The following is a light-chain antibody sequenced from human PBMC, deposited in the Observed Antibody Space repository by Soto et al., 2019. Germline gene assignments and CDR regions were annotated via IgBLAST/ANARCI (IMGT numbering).Light chain of an antibody. V-gene: IGLV2-14*01. CDR2: EVT. CDR3: SSYTISNTLPFV. Sequence: SVLTQPASVSGPPGQSITISCTGTRRDVGGYNYVSWYQQYPGKSPKLLIYEVTHRPSGVSNRFSGSKSGNTASLTISGLQAEDEADYYCSSYTISNTLPFVFGTGTKVTVL. CDR1: RRDVGGYNY. J-gene: IGLJ1*01.